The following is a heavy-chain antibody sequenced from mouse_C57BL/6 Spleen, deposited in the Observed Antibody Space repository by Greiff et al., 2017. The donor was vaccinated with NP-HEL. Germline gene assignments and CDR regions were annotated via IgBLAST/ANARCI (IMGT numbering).Heavy chain of an antibody. CDR2: IDPSDSYT. V-gene: IGHV1-69*01. CDR3: ARKYYGSSSWYFDV. Sequence: QVQLQQPGAELVMPGASVKLSCKASGYTFTSYWMHWVKQRPGQGLEWIGEIDPSDSYTNYNQKFKGKSTLTVDKSSSTAYMQLGSLTSEDSAVYYCARKYYGSSSWYFDVWGTGTTVTVSS. CDR1: GYTFTSYW. D-gene: IGHD1-1*01. J-gene: IGHJ1*03.